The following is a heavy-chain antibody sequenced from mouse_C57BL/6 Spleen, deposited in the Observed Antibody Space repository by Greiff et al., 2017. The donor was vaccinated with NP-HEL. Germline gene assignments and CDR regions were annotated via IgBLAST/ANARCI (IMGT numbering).Heavy chain of an antibody. V-gene: IGHV5-6*01. CDR1: GFTFSSYG. Sequence: EVQLQESGGDLVKPGGSLKLSCAASGFTFSSYGMSWVRQTPDKRLEWVATISSGGSYTYYPDSVKGRFTIPRDNAKNTLYLQMSSLKSEDTAMYYCATLSIRDYAMDYWGQGTSVTVSS. CDR2: ISSGGSYT. CDR3: ATLSIRDYAMDY. J-gene: IGHJ4*01.